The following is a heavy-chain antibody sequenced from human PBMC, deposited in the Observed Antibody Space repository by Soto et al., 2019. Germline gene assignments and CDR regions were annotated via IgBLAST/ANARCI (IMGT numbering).Heavy chain of an antibody. V-gene: IGHV1-69*13. D-gene: IGHD3-22*01. Sequence: SVKVSCKASGGTFSSYAISWVRQAPGQGLEWMGGIIPIFGTANYAQRFQGRVTITADESTSTAYMELSSLRSEDTAVYYCARGRPYYYDSSGSGWFDPWGQGTLVTVSS. CDR2: IIPIFGTA. J-gene: IGHJ5*02. CDR3: ARGRPYYYDSSGSGWFDP. CDR1: GGTFSSYA.